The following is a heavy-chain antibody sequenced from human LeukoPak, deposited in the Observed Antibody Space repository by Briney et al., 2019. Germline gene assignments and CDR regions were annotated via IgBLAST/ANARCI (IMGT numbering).Heavy chain of an antibody. CDR2: IKSDGITI. CDR1: GFTFSNYM. J-gene: IGHJ4*02. D-gene: IGHD1-20*01. CDR3: LRDLNWSLDQ. Sequence: GGSLRLSCAASGFTFSNYMMHWVRQAPGKGLVWVSRIKSDGITITYADSVKGRFTISRDDAKNTLYLQMNSLRAEDTAVYYCLRDLNWSLDQWGQGTLVTVSS. V-gene: IGHV3-74*01.